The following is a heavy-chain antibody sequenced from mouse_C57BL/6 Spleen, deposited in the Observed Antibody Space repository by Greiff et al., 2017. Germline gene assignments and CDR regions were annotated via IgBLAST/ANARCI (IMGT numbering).Heavy chain of an antibody. J-gene: IGHJ4*01. Sequence: QVQLQQPGAELVMPGASVKLSCKASGYTFTSYWMHWVKQRPGQGLEWIGEVDPSDSYTNYNQKFKGKSTLTVDKSSSTAYMKLSNLTSEDSAVYYCAREKAMDYWGQGTSVTVSS. CDR3: AREKAMDY. CDR1: GYTFTSYW. V-gene: IGHV1-69*01. CDR2: VDPSDSYT.